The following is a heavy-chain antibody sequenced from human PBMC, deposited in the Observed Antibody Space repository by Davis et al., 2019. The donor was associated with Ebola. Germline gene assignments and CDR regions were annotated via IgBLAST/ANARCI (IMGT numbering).Heavy chain of an antibody. V-gene: IGHV3-48*03. J-gene: IGHJ4*02. CDR1: GFIFRDYE. CDR3: AGAVAGTEDFQY. Sequence: PGGSLRLSCGASGFIFRDYEFNWVRQAPGKGLEWISYISSSGTTTYYGASVEGRFTISRDNAKGSLYLQMNSLRPEDTAVYYCAGAVAGTEDFQYWGQGTLVTVSS. D-gene: IGHD6-19*01. CDR2: ISSSGTTT.